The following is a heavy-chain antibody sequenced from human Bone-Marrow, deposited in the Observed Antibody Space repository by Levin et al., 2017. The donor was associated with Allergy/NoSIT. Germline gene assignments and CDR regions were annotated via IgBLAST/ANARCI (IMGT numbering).Heavy chain of an antibody. CDR1: GDSVSTNSAA. V-gene: IGHV6-1*01. CDR3: AREPDITGWFGFDS. J-gene: IGHJ4*02. D-gene: IGHD6-19*01. Sequence: SQTLSLTCAISGDSVSTNSAAWNWIRQSPSRGLEWLGRTFYRSKWYYDYAASVRSRITINPDTSKNQFSLQLNSVTPEDTAVYYCAREPDITGWFGFDSWGQGTLVTVSS. CDR2: TFYRSKWYY.